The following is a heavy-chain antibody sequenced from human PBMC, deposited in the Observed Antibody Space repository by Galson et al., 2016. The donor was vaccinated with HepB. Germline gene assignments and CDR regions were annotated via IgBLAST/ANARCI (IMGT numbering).Heavy chain of an antibody. D-gene: IGHD2-15*01. V-gene: IGHV3-53*04. CDR2: IYGGGST. CDR1: GFTVSTNY. Sequence: GSLRLSCAASGFTVSTNYMSWVRQAPGKGLEWVSVIYGGGSTTYADSVKGRFTISRHNSKDTLYLQMNSLRTEDTAVYYCARPLPNVGYGMDVWGQGTTVTVSS. J-gene: IGHJ6*02. CDR3: ARPLPNVGYGMDV.